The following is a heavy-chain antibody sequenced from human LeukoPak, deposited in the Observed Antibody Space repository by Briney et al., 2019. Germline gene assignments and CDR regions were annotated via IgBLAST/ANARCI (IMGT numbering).Heavy chain of an antibody. D-gene: IGHD6-13*01. CDR1: GGSISSSSYY. CDR3: ARDQGIAAAGTYYYGMDV. CDR2: IYYSGST. Sequence: SETLSLTCTVSGGSISSSSYYWGWIRQPPGKGLEWIGSIYYSGSTYYNPSLKSRVTISVDTSKNQFSLKLSSVTAADTAVYYCARDQGIAAAGTYYYGMDVWGQGTTVTVSS. V-gene: IGHV4-39*07. J-gene: IGHJ6*02.